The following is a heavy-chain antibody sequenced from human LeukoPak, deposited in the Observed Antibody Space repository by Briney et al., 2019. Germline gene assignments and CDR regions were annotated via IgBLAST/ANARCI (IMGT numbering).Heavy chain of an antibody. Sequence: PGGSLRLSCAASAFTFRTYWMSWVRQAPGKGLKWVPMIKPDGSEKYYVDSVKGLFTISRDNAKNSLYLQMTSLRAEDTAVYYCTRDASGDTNSGPRMDVWGQGTTVTVSS. D-gene: IGHD1-26*01. V-gene: IGHV3-7*05. J-gene: IGHJ6*02. CDR3: TRDASGDTNSGPRMDV. CDR1: AFTFRTYW. CDR2: IKPDGSEK.